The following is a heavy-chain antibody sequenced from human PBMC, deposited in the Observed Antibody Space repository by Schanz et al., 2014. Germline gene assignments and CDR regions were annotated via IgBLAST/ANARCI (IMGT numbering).Heavy chain of an antibody. J-gene: IGHJ3*02. CDR1: NYIFTKYY. CDR2: INPYDDTI. CDR3: ARGLGDERWLDLNEAFDI. V-gene: IGHV1-46*01. Sequence: QVQLVQSGAEVKKPGASVKLSCKASNYIFTKYYIHCVRQAPGQGLEWMGLINPYDDTIDYAKKFQGRVTMTADKSTSTAYMELSSLRSEDTAVYYCARGLGDERWLDLNEAFDIWGQGTIVTVSS. D-gene: IGHD6-19*01.